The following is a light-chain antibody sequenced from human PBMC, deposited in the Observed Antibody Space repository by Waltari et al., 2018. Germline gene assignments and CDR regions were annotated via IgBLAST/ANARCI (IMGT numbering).Light chain of an antibody. J-gene: IGKJ1*01. Sequence: DIQKTQSPSPLSPSVGDRVTITCLASQSIAIFLAWYQQKPGKAPNLLIYEASNLGSGVPSRFSGSGSGTQFTLTISSLQPDDFATYYCQQYKTYPWTFGQGTKVEIK. CDR1: QSIAIF. CDR2: EAS. V-gene: IGKV1-5*03. CDR3: QQYKTYPWT.